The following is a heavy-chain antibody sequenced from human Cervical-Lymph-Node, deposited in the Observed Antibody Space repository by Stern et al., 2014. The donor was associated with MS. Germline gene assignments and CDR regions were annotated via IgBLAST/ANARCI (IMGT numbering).Heavy chain of an antibody. CDR1: GFRFDDYA. V-gene: IGHV3-9*01. CDR2: ISWSSGKI. Sequence: EVQLLESGGDLVQPGRSLRLSCAASGFRFDDYAMNWVRQAPGKGLEWVSGISWSSGKIGYADSVKGRFTISRDNVKNSLFLQMNSLRSEDTASYYCARAIGFCSGGNCEPYYYYGIDVWGQGTRVTVSS. D-gene: IGHD2-15*01. CDR3: ARAIGFCSGGNCEPYYYYGIDV. J-gene: IGHJ6*02.